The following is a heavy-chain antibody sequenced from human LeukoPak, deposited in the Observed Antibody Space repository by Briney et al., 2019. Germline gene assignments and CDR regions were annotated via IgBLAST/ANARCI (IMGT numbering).Heavy chain of an antibody. CDR1: GFTFSSYS. CDR3: ARDPPSSSY. Sequence: PGGTLRLSCAASGFTFSSYSMNCVRQAPAKGLERVSSISSSSSYISYADSVKGRFTISRDNAKNSLYLQMNRLRAEDTAVYYCARDPPSSSYWGQGTLVTVSS. J-gene: IGHJ4*02. CDR2: ISSSSSYI. D-gene: IGHD6-6*01. V-gene: IGHV3-21*01.